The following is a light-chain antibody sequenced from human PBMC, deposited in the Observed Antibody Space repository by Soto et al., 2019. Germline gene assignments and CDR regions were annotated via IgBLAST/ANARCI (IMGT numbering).Light chain of an antibody. V-gene: IGLV2-23*01. CDR3: CSYAGSSTWV. CDR1: SSYVGSYNL. J-gene: IGLJ3*02. CDR2: EGS. Sequence: QSALTQPASVSGSPGQSITISCTGTSSYVGSYNLVSWYQQHPGKSPKLMIYEGSKRPSGVSNRLSGSKSGNTASLTISGLQAEDEADYYCCSYAGSSTWVFGGGTKLTVL.